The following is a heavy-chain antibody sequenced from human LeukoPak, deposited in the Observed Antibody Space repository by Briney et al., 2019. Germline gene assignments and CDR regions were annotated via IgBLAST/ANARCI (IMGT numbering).Heavy chain of an antibody. V-gene: IGHV3-23*01. D-gene: IGHD3-16*01. J-gene: IGHJ4*02. CDR1: GITLSNYG. Sequence: GGSLRLSCAVSGITLSNYGMSWVRQAPGKGLEWVAGISGSGGSTNYADSVKGRFTISRDNPKNTLFLQMNSLRAEDTAVYYCARDPWGDHNYFDYWGQGTLVTVSS. CDR3: ARDPWGDHNYFDY. CDR2: ISGSGGST.